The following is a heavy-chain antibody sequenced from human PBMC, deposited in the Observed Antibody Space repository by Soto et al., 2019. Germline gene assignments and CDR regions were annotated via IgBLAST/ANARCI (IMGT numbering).Heavy chain of an antibody. CDR3: ARCDRGAFDL. CDR1: GFTFSYYW. Sequence: EVQLVESGGGLVRPGGSLRLSCAASGFTFSYYWMHWVRQAPGKGLVWVSRIHSDGSSTTYADFVKGRFIISRDNARNTVDLQMNSVRVEDTAVYYCARCDRGAFDLWCQGTVVTVSS. CDR2: IHSDGSST. V-gene: IGHV3-74*01. J-gene: IGHJ3*01. D-gene: IGHD1-26*01.